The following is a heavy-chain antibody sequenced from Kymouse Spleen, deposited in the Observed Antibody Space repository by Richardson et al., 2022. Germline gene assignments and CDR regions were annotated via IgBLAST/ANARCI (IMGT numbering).Heavy chain of an antibody. CDR1: GFTFSSYS. CDR2: ISSSSSYI. Sequence: EVQLVESGGGLVKPGGSLRLSCAASGFTFSSYSMNWVRQAPGKGLEWVSSISSSSSYIYYADSVKGRFTISRDNAKNSLYLQMNSLRAEDTAVYYCARSRIAVAGNVDAFDIWGQGTMVTVSS. D-gene: IGHD6-19*01. V-gene: IGHV3-21*03. J-gene: IGHJ3*02. CDR3: ARSRIAVAGNVDAFDI.